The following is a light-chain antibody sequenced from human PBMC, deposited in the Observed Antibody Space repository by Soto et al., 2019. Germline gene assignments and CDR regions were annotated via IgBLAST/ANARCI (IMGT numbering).Light chain of an antibody. CDR2: LNSDGSH. V-gene: IGLV4-69*01. CDR3: QTWGTGSGV. Sequence: VLTQSPSASASLGASVKLTCTLSSGHNTYAIAWHQQQPEKGPRYLMKLNSDGSHSKGDGIPDRFSGSSSGAERYLTISSLQSEDEADYYCQTWGTGSGVFGGGTKLTVL. CDR1: SGHNTYA. J-gene: IGLJ3*02.